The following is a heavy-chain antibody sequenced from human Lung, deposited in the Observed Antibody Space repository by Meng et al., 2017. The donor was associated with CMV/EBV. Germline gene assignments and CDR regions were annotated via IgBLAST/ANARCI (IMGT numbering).Heavy chain of an antibody. D-gene: IGHD3-3*01. CDR3: AKETGPISGGYYYYGIDV. V-gene: IGHV3-30*02. CDR1: GFTFSSYG. CDR2: IRYDGKNE. Sequence: GGSXRLXCAASGFTFSSYGMHWVRQAPGKGLEGVAFIRYDGKNEYYADSVKGRFSISRDDSKNTLYLQMNSLRPEDTAVYYCAKETGPISGGYYYYGIDVWXQGTXVNGAS. J-gene: IGHJ6*02.